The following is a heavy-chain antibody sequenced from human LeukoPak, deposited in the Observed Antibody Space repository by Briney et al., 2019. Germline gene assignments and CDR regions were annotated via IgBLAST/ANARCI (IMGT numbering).Heavy chain of an antibody. D-gene: IGHD3-22*01. Sequence: GGSLRLSCATSGFSFSDAWMNWVRQAPGKGLEWVGRIRRNPDGGTIDYAAPVKGRFALSRDDSKNTLYLHMSSLQTEDTAVYYCATDFYDTTWGQGTLVTVSS. J-gene: IGHJ5*02. CDR2: IRRNPDGGTI. V-gene: IGHV3-15*07. CDR3: ATDFYDTT. CDR1: GFSFSDAW.